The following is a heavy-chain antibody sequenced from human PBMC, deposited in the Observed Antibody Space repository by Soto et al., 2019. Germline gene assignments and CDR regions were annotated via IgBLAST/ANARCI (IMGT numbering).Heavy chain of an antibody. CDR3: ARDRFDIVATYGMDV. V-gene: IGHV3-21*01. CDR1: GFTFSSYS. J-gene: IGHJ6*02. D-gene: IGHD5-12*01. Sequence: GGVLRLSCAASGFTFSSYSMNWVRQAPGKGLEWVSSISSSSYIYYADSVKGRFTISRDNATNSLYLQMNSLRAEDTAVYYCARDRFDIVATYGMDVWGQGTTVTVSS. CDR2: ISSSSYI.